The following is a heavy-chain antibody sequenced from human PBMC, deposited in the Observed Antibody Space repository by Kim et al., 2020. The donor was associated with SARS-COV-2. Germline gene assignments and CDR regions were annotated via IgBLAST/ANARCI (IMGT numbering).Heavy chain of an antibody. V-gene: IGHV3-23*01. J-gene: IGHJ4*02. CDR2: ISGSGGST. Sequence: GGSLRLSCAASGFTFSSYAMSWVRQAPGKGLEWVSAISGSGGSTYYADSVKGRFTISRDNSKNTLYLQMNSLRAEDTAVYYCAKDVGRSGSYHGEFDYWGQGTLVTVSS. D-gene: IGHD1-26*01. CDR1: GFTFSSYA. CDR3: AKDVGRSGSYHGEFDY.